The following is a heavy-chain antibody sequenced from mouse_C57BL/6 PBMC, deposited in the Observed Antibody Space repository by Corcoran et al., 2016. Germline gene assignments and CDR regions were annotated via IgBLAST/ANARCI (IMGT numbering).Heavy chain of an antibody. CDR1: GYSITSGYY. D-gene: IGHD1-1*01. J-gene: IGHJ2*01. Sequence: DVQLQESGPGLVKPSQSLSLTCSVTGYSITSGYYWNWIRQFPGNKLEWMGYISYDGSNNYNPSLKNRISITRDTSKNQFFLKLNSVTTEDTATYYCARRSRTTNYFDYWGQGTTLTVSS. CDR3: ARRSRTTNYFDY. V-gene: IGHV3-6*01. CDR2: ISYDGSN.